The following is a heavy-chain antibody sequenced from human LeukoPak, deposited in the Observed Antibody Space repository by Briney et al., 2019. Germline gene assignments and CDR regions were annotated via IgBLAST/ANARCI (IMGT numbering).Heavy chain of an antibody. CDR2: IYYSGST. D-gene: IGHD3-22*01. CDR3: ARENGEYYDSSGWSDAFDI. J-gene: IGHJ3*02. V-gene: IGHV4-39*07. Sequence: SETLSLTCTVSGGSISSSSYYWGWIRQPPGKGLEWIGSIYYSGSTYYNPSLKSRVTISVDTSKNQFSLKLSSVTAADTAVYYCARENGEYYDSSGWSDAFDIWGQGTMVTVSS. CDR1: GGSISSSSYY.